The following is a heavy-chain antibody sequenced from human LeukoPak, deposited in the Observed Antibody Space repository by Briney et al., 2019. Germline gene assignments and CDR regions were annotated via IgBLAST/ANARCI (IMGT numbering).Heavy chain of an antibody. CDR2: IKSKTDGGTT. Sequence: GGSLRLSCAASGFTFSNAWMSWVRQAPGKGLEWVGRIKSKTDGGTTDYAAPVKGRFTISRDDSKNTLYLQMNSLRAEDTAVYYCAGVTYYDFWSGLGDAFDIWGQGTMVTVSS. J-gene: IGHJ3*02. CDR3: AGVTYYDFWSGLGDAFDI. CDR1: GFTFSNAW. D-gene: IGHD3-3*01. V-gene: IGHV3-15*01.